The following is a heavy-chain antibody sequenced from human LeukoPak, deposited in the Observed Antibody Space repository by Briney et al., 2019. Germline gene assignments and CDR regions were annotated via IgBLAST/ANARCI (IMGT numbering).Heavy chain of an antibody. CDR2: INPNSGGT. J-gene: IGHJ3*02. V-gene: IGHV1-2*02. D-gene: IGHD5-24*01. CDR1: GYTFTGYY. CDR3: ARGGIRWLPNPRYAFDI. Sequence: ASVKVSCKASGYTFTGYYMHCVRQAPGQGLEWMGWINPNSGGTNYAQKFQGRVTMTRDTSISTAYMELSRLRSDDTAVYYCARGGIRWLPNPRYAFDIWGQGTMVTVSS.